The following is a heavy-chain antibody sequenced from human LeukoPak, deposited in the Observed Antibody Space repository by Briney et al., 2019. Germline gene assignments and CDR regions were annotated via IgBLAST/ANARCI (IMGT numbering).Heavy chain of an antibody. CDR2: IYYSGST. Sequence: SETLSLTCTVSGVSISSSSYYWGWIRQPPGKGLEWIGSIYYSGSTYYNPSLKSRVTISVDTSKNQFSLKLSSVTAADTAVYYCARGPREDWFDPWGQGTLVTVSS. V-gene: IGHV4-39*07. CDR1: GVSISSSSYY. J-gene: IGHJ5*02. CDR3: ARGPREDWFDP.